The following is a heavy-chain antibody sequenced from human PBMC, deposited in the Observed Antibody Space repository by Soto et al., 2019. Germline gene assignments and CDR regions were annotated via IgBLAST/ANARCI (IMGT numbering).Heavy chain of an antibody. CDR1: VDSITTYY. Sequence: SETLSLTCTVSVDSITTYYWNWIRQPAGKGLEWIGRIDASGNTNYNPSLNSRITLSVDTSKKQFSLKLTSVTAADTAVYYCARFSNNWFQTEGMDVWGQGTTVTVS. CDR3: ARFSNNWFQTEGMDV. J-gene: IGHJ6*02. D-gene: IGHD1-1*01. CDR2: IDASGNT. V-gene: IGHV4-4*07.